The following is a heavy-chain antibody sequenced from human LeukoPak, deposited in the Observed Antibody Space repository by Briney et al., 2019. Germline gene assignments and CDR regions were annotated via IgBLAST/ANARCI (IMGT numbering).Heavy chain of an antibody. J-gene: IGHJ4*02. Sequence: ETLSLTCTVSGGSISSYYWSWIRQPPGQGLEWLGYIYYSGSTNYNPSLKSRVTISVDTSKNQFSLKLSSVTAADTAVYYCARSNYDILTGYYYFDYWGQGTLVTVSS. CDR2: IYYSGST. CDR3: ARSNYDILTGYYYFDY. V-gene: IGHV4-59*01. D-gene: IGHD3-9*01. CDR1: GGSISSYY.